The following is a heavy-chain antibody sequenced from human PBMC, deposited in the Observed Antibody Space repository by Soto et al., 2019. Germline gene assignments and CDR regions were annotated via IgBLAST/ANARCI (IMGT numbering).Heavy chain of an antibody. CDR2: ISQDGTDT. J-gene: IGHJ2*01. CDR1: GIPVSRGL. V-gene: IGHV3-7*01. CDR3: ARDPLSYGDYAQTYWYFDL. Sequence: GESLILACGASGIPVSRGLMSWVRPAPGEGREWVASISQDGTDTDYVDSVKGRFAISRDNPKNSLYLQMNSLRADDTAVYYCARDPLSYGDYAQTYWYFDLWGRGTRVTVSS. D-gene: IGHD4-17*01.